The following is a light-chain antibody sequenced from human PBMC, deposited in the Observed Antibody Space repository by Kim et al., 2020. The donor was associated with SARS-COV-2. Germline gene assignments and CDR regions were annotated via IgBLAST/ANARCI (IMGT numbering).Light chain of an antibody. CDR2: GAS. CDR1: QSVSRRY. V-gene: IGKV3-20*01. J-gene: IGKJ2*01. CDR3: QQYDKSPGYT. Sequence: ELVLTQSPGTLSLSPGERATLSCRASQSVSRRYFAWYQQKPGQAPRLLIYGASNRATGIPDRFTGSGSGTDFTLTISRLEPEDFAVYYCQQYDKSPGYTFGQGTKLEI.